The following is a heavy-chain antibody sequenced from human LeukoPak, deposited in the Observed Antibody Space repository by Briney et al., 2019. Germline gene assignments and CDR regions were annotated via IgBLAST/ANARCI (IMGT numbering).Heavy chain of an antibody. CDR2: ISSSGSTI. CDR1: GFTFSSYE. V-gene: IGHV3-48*03. D-gene: IGHD4-23*01. CDR3: ARDFYGGSDY. Sequence: GGSLRLSCAVSGFTFSSYEMNWVRQAPGKGLDWVSYISSSGSTIYYADPVKGRFTISRDNAKNSLYLQLNSLRAEDTAVYYCARDFYGGSDYWGQGTLVTVSS. J-gene: IGHJ4*02.